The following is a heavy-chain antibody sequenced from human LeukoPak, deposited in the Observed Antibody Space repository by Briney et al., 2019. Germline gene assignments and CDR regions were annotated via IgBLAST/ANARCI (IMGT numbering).Heavy chain of an antibody. V-gene: IGHV1-2*02. Sequence: GASVKVSCNASGYTFTGYYMHWVRHAPGQGLEWMGWINPNSGGTNYAQKFQGKVTMTRDTSISTAYMELSRLRSDDTAVYSCARGGYYGSGSRPGVLGYWGQGTLVTVSS. D-gene: IGHD3-10*01. CDR3: ARGGYYGSGSRPGVLGY. CDR1: GYTFTGYY. CDR2: INPNSGGT. J-gene: IGHJ4*02.